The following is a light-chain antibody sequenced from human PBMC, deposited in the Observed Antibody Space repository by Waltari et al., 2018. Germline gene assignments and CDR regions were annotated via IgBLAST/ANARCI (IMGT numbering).Light chain of an antibody. CDR2: EVT. Sequence: QAALTQPASVSGSPGQSITISCTGSTSDVGNYNLVSWYQTHPGKAPNLLMYEVTNRPSGISDRFSGVKTGNTASLTISGLQAEDEADYYCCSYAGSWIWVFGGGTELTVL. V-gene: IGLV2-23*02. CDR1: TSDVGNYNL. CDR3: CSYAGSWIWV. J-gene: IGLJ3*02.